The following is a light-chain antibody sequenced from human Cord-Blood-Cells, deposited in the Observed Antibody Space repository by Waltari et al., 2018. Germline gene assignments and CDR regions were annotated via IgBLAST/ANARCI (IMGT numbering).Light chain of an antibody. J-gene: IGKJ3*01. V-gene: IGKV3-20*01. Sequence: EIVLTQSPGTLSLSPGERATLSCRASQSVSSSYLAWYQQKPGQAPRRLIYGASSRATCIPDRFSGSGSGTDFTLTISRLEPEDFAVYYCQQYGSSSFTFGPGTKVDIK. CDR3: QQYGSSSFT. CDR2: GAS. CDR1: QSVSSSY.